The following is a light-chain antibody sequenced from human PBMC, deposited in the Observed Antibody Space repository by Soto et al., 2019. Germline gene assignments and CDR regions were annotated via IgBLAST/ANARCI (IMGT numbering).Light chain of an antibody. CDR3: QQYYSIPIT. CDR1: QSVLYSSNNKNY. J-gene: IGKJ5*01. V-gene: IGKV4-1*01. CDR2: WAS. Sequence: DIVMTQSPDSLAVSLGERATINCKSSQSVLYSSNNKNYLAWYQQKPGQLPKLLIYWASTRESGVPDRFSGSGSGTDFTLTISSLQAEDVAVYYCQQYYSIPITFGQGTRLEIK.